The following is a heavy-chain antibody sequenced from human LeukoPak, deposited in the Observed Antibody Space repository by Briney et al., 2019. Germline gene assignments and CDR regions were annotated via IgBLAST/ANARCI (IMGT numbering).Heavy chain of an antibody. CDR3: AKGLFMHDY. D-gene: IGHD3-16*01. Sequence: GGSLRLSCAASGFIFSSYAMKWVRQAPGKGLEWVSTIAGSGTYYADSVKGRFTISRDNSKNTPYLQMNSLRAEDTAVYYCAKGLFMHDYWGQGTLVTVSS. CDR1: GFIFSSYA. V-gene: IGHV3-23*01. J-gene: IGHJ4*02. CDR2: IAGSGT.